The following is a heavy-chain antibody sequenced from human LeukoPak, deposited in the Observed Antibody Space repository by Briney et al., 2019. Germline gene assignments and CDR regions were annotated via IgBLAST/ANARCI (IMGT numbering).Heavy chain of an antibody. Sequence: ETLSLTCAVYGGSFSGYYWSWVRQAPGKGLEWVSAISGSGGSTYYADSVKGRFTISRDNSKNTLYLQMNSLRAEDTAVYYCAKLKFPRDYSGSYFWGQGTMVTVSS. CDR3: AKLKFPRDYSGSYF. D-gene: IGHD1-26*01. J-gene: IGHJ3*01. V-gene: IGHV3-23*01. CDR2: ISGSGGST. CDR1: GGSFSGYY.